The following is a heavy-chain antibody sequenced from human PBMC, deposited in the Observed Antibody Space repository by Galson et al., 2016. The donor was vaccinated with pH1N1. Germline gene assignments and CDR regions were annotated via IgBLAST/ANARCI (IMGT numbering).Heavy chain of an antibody. V-gene: IGHV3-9*01. Sequence: SLRLSCAASGITFHDYGMHWVRQASGKGLEWVSGISWNSGTVDYAESVKGRFTISRDNGKNSLYLQMNSLRAEDTALYYCAKARTSGSYHFDYWGQGTLVTVSS. J-gene: IGHJ4*02. CDR2: ISWNSGTV. CDR1: GITFHDYG. CDR3: AKARTSGSYHFDY. D-gene: IGHD6-19*01.